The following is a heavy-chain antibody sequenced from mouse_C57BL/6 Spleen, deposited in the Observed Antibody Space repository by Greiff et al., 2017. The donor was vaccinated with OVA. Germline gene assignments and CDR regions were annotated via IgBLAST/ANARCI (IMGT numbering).Heavy chain of an antibody. D-gene: IGHD2-3*01. CDR1: GYTFTSYW. V-gene: IGHV1-74*01. CDR2: IHPSDSDT. J-gene: IGHJ4*01. Sequence: QVQLKQSGAELVKPGASVKVSCKASGYTFTSYWMHWVKQRPGQGLEWIGRIHPSDSDTNYNQKFKGKATLTVDKSSSTAYMHLSSLTSEDSAVDYCAIGWLLRAMDYWGQGTSVTVSS. CDR3: AIGWLLRAMDY.